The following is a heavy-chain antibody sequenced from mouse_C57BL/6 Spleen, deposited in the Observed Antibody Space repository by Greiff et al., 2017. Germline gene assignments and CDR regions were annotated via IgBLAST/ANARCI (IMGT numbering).Heavy chain of an antibody. CDR1: CFTFTTYS. CDR2: IYPSDSDT. CDR3: ARGSNYGAMDY. Sequence: QVQLQQSGAELVRPGSSVKLSCKASCFTFTTYSMHWVKPRPGQGLEWIGNIYPSDSDTHSNQKFKDKATLTVHKSSSTAYMQLRSLTSEDEAVDYCARGSNYGAMDYWGQGTSVTVSS. J-gene: IGHJ4*01. D-gene: IGHD2-5*01. V-gene: IGHV1-61*01.